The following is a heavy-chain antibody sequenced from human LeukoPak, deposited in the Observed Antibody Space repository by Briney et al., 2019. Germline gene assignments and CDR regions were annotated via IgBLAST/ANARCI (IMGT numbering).Heavy chain of an antibody. D-gene: IGHD3-10*01. CDR1: AFTFSSYG. CDR2: IQYDRTNE. J-gene: IGHJ4*02. CDR3: TKDLEYSGSGTPGAFDY. V-gene: IGHV3-30*02. Sequence: GGSLRLSCAASAFTFSSYGMHWVRQAPGKGLEWVAYIQYDRTNEQYAHSVRGRFRISRDNSKNTLYLQMNSLRTEDTAVYYCTKDLEYSGSGTPGAFDYWGQGTLVTVSS.